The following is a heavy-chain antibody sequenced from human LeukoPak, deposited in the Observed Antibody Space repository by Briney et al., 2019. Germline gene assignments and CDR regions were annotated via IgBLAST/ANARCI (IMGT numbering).Heavy chain of an antibody. J-gene: IGHJ6*03. CDR2: IYYSGTT. D-gene: IGHD3-10*01. V-gene: IGHV4-39*01. CDR3: ARQISDYYYYYIDV. CDR1: GGSISSSHYY. Sequence: SETLSLTCTVSGGSISSSHYYWGWIRQTPGKGLEWIGTIYYSGTTYYNPSLESRATISEDTSKNQFSLTLRSVTTADTAVYYCARQISDYYYYYIDVWGKGTTVTVSS.